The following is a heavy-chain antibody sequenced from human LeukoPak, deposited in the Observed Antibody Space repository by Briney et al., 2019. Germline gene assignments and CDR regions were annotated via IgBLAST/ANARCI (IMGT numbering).Heavy chain of an antibody. CDR1: GFTFSSYS. V-gene: IGHV3-21*01. CDR2: ISSSSSYI. D-gene: IGHD6-19*01. CDR3: ARKGSSGSNGFDY. Sequence: GGSLRLSCAASGFTFSSYSMNWVRQAPGKGLEWVSSISSSSSYIYYADSVKGRFTISRDNAKNSLYLQMNSLRAEETAVYYCARKGSSGSNGFDYWGQGTLVTVSS. J-gene: IGHJ4*02.